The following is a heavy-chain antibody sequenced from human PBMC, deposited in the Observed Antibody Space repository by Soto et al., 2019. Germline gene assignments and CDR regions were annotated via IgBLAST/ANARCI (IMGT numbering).Heavy chain of an antibody. J-gene: IGHJ4*02. CDR3: ARVLEMATIDGFDY. CDR1: GFTFRSYW. CDR2: INSDGSST. V-gene: IGHV3-74*01. D-gene: IGHD5-12*01. Sequence: GGPLRLSCAASGFTFRSYWMHWVRQAPGKGLVWVSRINSDGSSTSYADSVKGRFTISRDNAKNTLYLQMNSLRAEDTAVYYCARVLEMATIDGFDYWGQGTLVTVSS.